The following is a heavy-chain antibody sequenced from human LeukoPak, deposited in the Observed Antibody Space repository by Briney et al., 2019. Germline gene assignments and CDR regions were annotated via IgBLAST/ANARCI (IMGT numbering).Heavy chain of an antibody. D-gene: IGHD1-26*01. CDR1: GFTFDDYA. V-gene: IGHV3-9*01. CDR3: AKDTGASGSWFDP. J-gene: IGHJ5*02. Sequence: PGGSLRLSCAASGFTFDDYAMHWVRQAPGKGLEWVSSISWNSVAIGYAASVKGRFTISRDNAKKSLYLQMNSLRAEDTALYYCAKDTGASGSWFDPWGQGTQVTVSS. CDR2: ISWNSVAI.